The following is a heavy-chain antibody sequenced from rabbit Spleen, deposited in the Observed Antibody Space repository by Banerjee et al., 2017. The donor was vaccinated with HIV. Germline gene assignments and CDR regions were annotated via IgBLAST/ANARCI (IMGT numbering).Heavy chain of an antibody. D-gene: IGHD8-1*01. V-gene: IGHV1S45*01. CDR2: INAITGKA. Sequence: LEESGGGLVKPGGTLTLTCTASGFSFSSSYWICWVRQAPGKGLEWIACINAITGKAVYASWAKGRFTFSKTSSTTVTLQMTSLTAADTATYFCARDSGSSFSSYGMDLCGPGTLVTVS. CDR1: GFSFSSSYW. J-gene: IGHJ6*01. CDR3: ARDSGSSFSSYGMDL.